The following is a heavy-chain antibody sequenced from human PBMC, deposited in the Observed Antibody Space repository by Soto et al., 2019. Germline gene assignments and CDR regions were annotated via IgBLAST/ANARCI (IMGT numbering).Heavy chain of an antibody. J-gene: IGHJ4*02. Sequence: SQTLSLTCAISGDSVSDNAWNWIRQSPSRGLEWRGRTFYKSKWYDDYASSVKSRLTINPDTSNNQFTLNLTNVTPDETAVYYCARDRLWLASAFFDYWGQGTPVTVSS. D-gene: IGHD3-16*01. CDR2: TFYKSKWYD. V-gene: IGHV6-1*01. CDR1: GDSVSDNA. CDR3: ARDRLWLASAFFDY.